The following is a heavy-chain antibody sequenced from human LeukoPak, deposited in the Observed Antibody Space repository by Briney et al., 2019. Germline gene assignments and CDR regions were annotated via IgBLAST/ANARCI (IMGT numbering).Heavy chain of an antibody. CDR1: GGSFSGYY. Sequence: SETLSLTCAVYGGSFSGYYWSWIRQPPGKGLEWIGEINHSGSTNYNPSLKSRVTISVDTSKNQFSLKLSSVTAADTAVYYCARDGYYDSSGYYHPAFDIWGQGTMVTVSS. D-gene: IGHD3-22*01. V-gene: IGHV4-34*01. CDR3: ARDGYYDSSGYYHPAFDI. J-gene: IGHJ3*02. CDR2: INHSGST.